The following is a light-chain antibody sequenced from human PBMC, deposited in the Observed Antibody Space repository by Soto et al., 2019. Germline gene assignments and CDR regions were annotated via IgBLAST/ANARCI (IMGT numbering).Light chain of an antibody. J-gene: IGLJ1*01. V-gene: IGLV2-14*01. CDR1: SXDVGGYNY. CDR3: SSKTSSRTPFV. Sequence: QSVLAQPASVSGSPGQSITISFTGTSXDVGGYNYVSWYQQHPGNAPRLMIYEVNNRPSGVPNRFSCSKSGNTASLTISGLQAEDEADYYCSSKTSSRTPFVFRTRTKVIV. CDR2: EVN.